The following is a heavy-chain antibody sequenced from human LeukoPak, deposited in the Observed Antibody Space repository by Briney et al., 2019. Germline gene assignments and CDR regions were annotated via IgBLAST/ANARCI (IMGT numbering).Heavy chain of an antibody. CDR2: IKQDGSEK. Sequence: TGGSLRLSCAASGFTFSSYWMSWVRQAPGKGLEWVANIKQDGSEKYYEDSVKGRFTISRDNAKNSLYLQMNSLRAEDTAVYYCARDSSGYYYPPFGPWGQGTLVTVSS. V-gene: IGHV3-7*01. D-gene: IGHD3-22*01. J-gene: IGHJ5*02. CDR1: GFTFSSYW. CDR3: ARDSSGYYYPPFGP.